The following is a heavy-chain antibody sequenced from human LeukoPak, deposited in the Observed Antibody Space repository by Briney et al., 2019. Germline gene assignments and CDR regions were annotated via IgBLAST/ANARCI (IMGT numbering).Heavy chain of an antibody. J-gene: IGHJ4*02. CDR1: GGSISSSSYY. CDR3: ASGCITIFGVVITPFDH. Sequence: SETLSLTCTVSGGSISSSSYYWGWIRQPPGKGLEWIGSIYYSGSTYYNPSLKSRVTISVDTSKNQFSLKLSSVTAADTAVYYCASGCITIFGVVITPFDHWGQGTLVTVSS. CDR2: IYYSGST. D-gene: IGHD3-3*01. V-gene: IGHV4-39*01.